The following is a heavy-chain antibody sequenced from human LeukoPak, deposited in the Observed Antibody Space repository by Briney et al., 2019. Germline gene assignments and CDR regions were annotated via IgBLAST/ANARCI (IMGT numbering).Heavy chain of an antibody. J-gene: IGHJ4*02. CDR1: GFTFGTFW. Sequence: GGSLRLSCTVSGFTFGTFWMTWVRQAPGKGLEWVANIKQDGTEKYYVDSVKGRFAISRDNAKDSLYLQMNSLRIEDTAVYYCATFGYNFDYWGQGTLVTVSS. V-gene: IGHV3-7*05. CDR2: IKQDGTEK. D-gene: IGHD5-18*01. CDR3: ATFGYNFDY.